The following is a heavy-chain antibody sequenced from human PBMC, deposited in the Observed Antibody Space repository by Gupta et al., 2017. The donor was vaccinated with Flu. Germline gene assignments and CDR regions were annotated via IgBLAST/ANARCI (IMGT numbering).Heavy chain of an antibody. CDR3: VKPRYDFWSGYRD. V-gene: IGHV3-64D*06. CDR2: ISSNGGRT. CDR1: GFTFSSYA. Sequence: EVQLVESGGGLVQPGGSLRLSCSASGFTFSSYAMHWVRQAPGKGLEYVSAISSNGGRTYYADAVKGRFTISRDNSKNTLYLQMRSLRDEDTAVYYCVKPRYDFWSGYRDWGQGTMVTVYS. D-gene: IGHD3-3*01. J-gene: IGHJ4*02.